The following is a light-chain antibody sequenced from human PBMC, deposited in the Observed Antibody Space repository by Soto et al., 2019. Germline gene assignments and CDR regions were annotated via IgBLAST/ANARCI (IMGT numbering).Light chain of an antibody. CDR3: QQYDYLVT. CDR2: GAS. CDR1: ESVSSN. Sequence: EVVMTQSPATLSVSPGERATLSCRASESVSSNLAWYQQRPGQAPRLVIYGASTRATGIPDRFSGSGSGTDFTLTISRLEPEDLAVYYCQQYDYLVTFGQGTKVDIK. V-gene: IGKV3-15*01. J-gene: IGKJ1*01.